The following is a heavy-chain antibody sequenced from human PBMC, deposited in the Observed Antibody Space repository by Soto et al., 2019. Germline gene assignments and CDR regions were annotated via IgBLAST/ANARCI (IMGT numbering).Heavy chain of an antibody. CDR3: AKEASVPMCGEFWYFDR. D-gene: IGHD3-10*02. J-gene: IGHJ2*01. CDR1: GFTFSSHG. Sequence: EVQLLESGGGLVQPGGSLRLSCAASGFTFSSHGMTWVRQAPGKGLEWVSSISGSGGDTYYSDSVRGRFTISRDNTNHMLYLKTYRLRAEDTAVYCCAKEASVPMCGEFWYFDRWGRGTLVTVSS. CDR2: ISGSGGDT. V-gene: IGHV3-23*01.